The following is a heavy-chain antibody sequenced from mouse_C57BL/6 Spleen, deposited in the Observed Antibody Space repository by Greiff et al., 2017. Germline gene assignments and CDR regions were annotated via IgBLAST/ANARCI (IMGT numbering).Heavy chain of an antibody. CDR1: GYSFTGYY. CDR2: INPSTGGT. D-gene: IGHD6-1*01. CDR3: AREGGEVPLRRAMDY. Sequence: EVMLVESGPELVKPGASVKISCKASGYSFTGYYMNWVKQSPEKSLEWIGEINPSTGGTTYNQKFKAKATLTVDKSSSTAYMQLKSLTSEDSAVYYCAREGGEVPLRRAMDYWGQGTSVTVSS. J-gene: IGHJ4*01. V-gene: IGHV1-42*01.